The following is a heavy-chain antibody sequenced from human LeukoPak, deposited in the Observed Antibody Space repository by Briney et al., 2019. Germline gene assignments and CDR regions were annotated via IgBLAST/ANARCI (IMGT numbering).Heavy chain of an antibody. CDR2: ISYDGSNK. Sequence: PGGSLRLSCAASGFTFSSYAMHWVRQAPGKGLEWVAVISYDGSNKYYADSVKGRFTISRDNSKNTLYLQMNSLRAEDTAVYYCARSPARTIYFDYWGQGTLVTVSS. CDR3: ARSPARTIYFDY. J-gene: IGHJ4*02. D-gene: IGHD6-6*01. V-gene: IGHV3-30*04. CDR1: GFTFSSYA.